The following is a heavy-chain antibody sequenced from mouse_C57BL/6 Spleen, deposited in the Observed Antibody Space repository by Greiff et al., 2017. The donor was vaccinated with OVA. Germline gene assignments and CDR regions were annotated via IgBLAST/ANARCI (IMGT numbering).Heavy chain of an antibody. Sequence: EVQLVESGGGLVKPGGSLKLSCAASGFTFSDYGMHWVRQAPEKGLEWVAYISSGSSTIYYADTVKGRFTISRDNAKNTLFLQLTSLRAEDTAMYYCARESFLGMDYWGQGTSVTVSS. CDR3: ARESFLGMDY. CDR2: ISSGSSTI. J-gene: IGHJ4*01. CDR1: GFTFSDYG. D-gene: IGHD2-10*02. V-gene: IGHV5-17*01.